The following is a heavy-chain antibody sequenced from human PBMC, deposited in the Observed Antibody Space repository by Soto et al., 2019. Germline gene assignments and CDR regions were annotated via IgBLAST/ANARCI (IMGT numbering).Heavy chain of an antibody. CDR3: ATSIAARPQYYGMDV. D-gene: IGHD6-6*01. CDR2: IIPIFSTA. Sequence: QVQLVQSGAEVKKPGSSVKVSCKASGGTFSSYAISWVRQAPGHGLEWMGGIIPIFSTANYAQKFQGRVTSTADYSTSTAYMELSSLRSEDTAVYYCATSIAARPQYYGMDVWGQGTTVTVSS. CDR1: GGTFSSYA. J-gene: IGHJ6*02. V-gene: IGHV1-69*01.